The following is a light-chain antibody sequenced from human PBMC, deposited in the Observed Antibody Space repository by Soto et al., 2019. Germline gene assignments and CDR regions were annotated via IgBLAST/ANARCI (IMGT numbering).Light chain of an antibody. CDR2: RAS. V-gene: IGKV1-5*03. CDR3: QQYNSYSYT. CDR1: QSISTW. Sequence: DVQMTQSPSTLSASVGDRVTITCRASQSISTWLAWYQQKPGEAPKLLIYRASSLESGVPSRFSGSGSGTEFTLTISSLQPDDFAPYYCQQYNSYSYTFGQGTKLEI. J-gene: IGKJ2*01.